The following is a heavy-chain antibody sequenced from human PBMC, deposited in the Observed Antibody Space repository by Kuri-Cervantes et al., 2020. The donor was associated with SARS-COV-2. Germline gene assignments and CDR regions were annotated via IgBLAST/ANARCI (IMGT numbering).Heavy chain of an antibody. D-gene: IGHD6-19*01. CDR1: GFTFSDYY. V-gene: IGHV3-11*06. CDR3: ARGHLSGWYGRYYYYGMDV. J-gene: IGHJ6*02. CDR2: ISSSSSYT. Sequence: LSLTCAASGFTFSDYYMSWIRQAPGKGLEWVSYISSSSSYTNYADSVKGRFTISRDNAKNSLYLQMNSLRAEDMAVYYCARGHLSGWYGRYYYYGMDVWGQGTTVTVSS.